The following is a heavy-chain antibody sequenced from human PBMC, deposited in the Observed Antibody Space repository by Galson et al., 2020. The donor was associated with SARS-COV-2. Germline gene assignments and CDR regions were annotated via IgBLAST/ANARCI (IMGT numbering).Heavy chain of an antibody. CDR2: ISYDGSNK. V-gene: IGHV3-30*04. CDR3: ARAPIRFLGGNLFDY. J-gene: IGHJ4*02. D-gene: IGHD3-3*01. Sequence: GGSLRLSCAASGFTFSSYAMHWVRQAPGKGLEWVAVISYDGSNKYYADSVKGRFTISRDNSKNTLYLQMNSLRAEDTAVYYCARAPIRFLGGNLFDYWGQGTLVTVSS. CDR1: GFTFSSYA.